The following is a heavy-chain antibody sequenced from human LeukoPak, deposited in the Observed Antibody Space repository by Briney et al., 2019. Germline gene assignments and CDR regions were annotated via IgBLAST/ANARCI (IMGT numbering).Heavy chain of an antibody. J-gene: IGHJ4*02. CDR3: AREHMTYTLFDY. Sequence: GGSLRLSCAASGFTFSSYAMHWVRQSPGKGLEWVAVISYDGSSEYYADSVKGRFTISRDNSKNTLYLQMHSLRAEDTAVYYCAREHMTYTLFDYWGQGTLATVSS. CDR2: ISYDGSSE. V-gene: IGHV3-30-3*01. D-gene: IGHD2-2*02. CDR1: GFTFSSYA.